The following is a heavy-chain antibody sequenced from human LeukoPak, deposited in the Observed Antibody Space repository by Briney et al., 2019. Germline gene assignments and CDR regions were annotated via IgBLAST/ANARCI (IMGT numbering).Heavy chain of an antibody. D-gene: IGHD6-19*01. V-gene: IGHV4-34*01. CDR1: GGSFSGYY. J-gene: IGHJ4*02. CDR2: IKHSGST. Sequence: SETLSLTCAVYGGSFSGYYWSWIRQPPGEGLEWMGEIKHSGSTNYNPSLKSRVPISVATANNQFSLKLSSVTAEDTAVYYCARRLRIAVAGPFDYWGQGTLVTVSS. CDR3: ARRLRIAVAGPFDY.